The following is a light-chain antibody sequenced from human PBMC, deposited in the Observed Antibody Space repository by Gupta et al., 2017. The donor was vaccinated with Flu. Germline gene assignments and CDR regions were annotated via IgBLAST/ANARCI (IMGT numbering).Light chain of an antibody. CDR3: SSYTTSSTLV. V-gene: IGLV2-14*01. CDR1: SSDVGGYNY. Sequence: QSALTQPASVSGSPGQSITISCTGTSSDVGGYNYVSWYQQQPGKAPKLMIYEVGDRPSGVSNRFSGSKSGNTASLTISGLQAEDEADYYCSSYTTSSTLVFGTGTKVTVL. CDR2: EVG. J-gene: IGLJ1*01.